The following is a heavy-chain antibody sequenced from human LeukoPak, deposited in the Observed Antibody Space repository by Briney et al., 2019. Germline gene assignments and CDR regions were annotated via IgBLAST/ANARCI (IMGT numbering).Heavy chain of an antibody. CDR2: ISSSGSTI. CDR1: GFTFSSYE. CDR3: VMYYDILTGYSTPYYFDY. Sequence: GGSLRLSCAASGFTFSSYEMNWVRQAPGKGLEWVSYISSSGSTIYHADSVKGRFTISRDNAKNSLYLQMNSLRAEDTAVYYCVMYYDILTGYSTPYYFDYWGQGTLVTVSS. V-gene: IGHV3-48*03. J-gene: IGHJ4*02. D-gene: IGHD3-9*01.